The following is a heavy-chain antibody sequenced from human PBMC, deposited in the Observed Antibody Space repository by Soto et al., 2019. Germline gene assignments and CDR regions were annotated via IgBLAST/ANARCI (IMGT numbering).Heavy chain of an antibody. D-gene: IGHD6-13*01. J-gene: IGHJ6*03. CDR2: ISSSSSSTI. V-gene: IGHV3-48*02. Sequence: GGSLRLSCAASGFTFSSYSMNWVRQAPGKGLEWVSYISSSSSSTIYYADSVKGRFTISRDNAKNSLYLQMNSLRDEDTAVYYCAKDSFSSWYDDPGVFDYYYYYMDVWGKGTTVTVSS. CDR1: GFTFSSYS. CDR3: AKDSFSSWYDDPGVFDYYYYYMDV.